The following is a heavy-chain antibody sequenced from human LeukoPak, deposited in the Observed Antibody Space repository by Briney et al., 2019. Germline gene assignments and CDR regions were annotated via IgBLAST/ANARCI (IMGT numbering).Heavy chain of an antibody. CDR2: INPNSGGT. CDR1: GYTFTGYY. V-gene: IGHV1-2*02. Sequence: ASVTVSCKASGYTFTGYYMHWVRQAPGQGLEWMGWINPNSGGTNYAQKFQGRVTMTRDTSISTAYMELSRLRSDDTAVYYCARENVGNYYDSSGSFDYWGQGTLVTVSS. CDR3: ARENVGNYYDSSGSFDY. J-gene: IGHJ4*02. D-gene: IGHD3-22*01.